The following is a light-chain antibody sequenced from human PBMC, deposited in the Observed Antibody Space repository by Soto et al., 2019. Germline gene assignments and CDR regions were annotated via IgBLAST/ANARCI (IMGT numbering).Light chain of an antibody. CDR2: GAS. CDR3: QQYGSSGT. J-gene: IGKJ1*01. Sequence: EIVLTQSPGTLSLSPGERATLSCRASQSVTSNYVAWYQQTPGQAPRLLIYGASNRATGIPDRFSGSGSGTDFTLTISRLEPEDFVVYYCQQYGSSGTFGQGTKVDIK. CDR1: QSVTSNY. V-gene: IGKV3-20*01.